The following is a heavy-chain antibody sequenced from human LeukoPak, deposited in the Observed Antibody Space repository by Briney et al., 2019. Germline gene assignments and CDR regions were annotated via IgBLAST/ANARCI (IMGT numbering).Heavy chain of an antibody. V-gene: IGHV3-30*18. CDR1: GFTFSSYG. Sequence: GGSLRLSCAASGFTFSSYGMHWVRQAPGKGLEWVAVISYDGNNKHYADSVKGRFTISRDNSKNTLYLQMNSLRAEDTAVYYCAKDRGTMVRGVGMDVWGQGPTVTVSS. J-gene: IGHJ6*02. D-gene: IGHD3-10*01. CDR2: ISYDGNNK. CDR3: AKDRGTMVRGVGMDV.